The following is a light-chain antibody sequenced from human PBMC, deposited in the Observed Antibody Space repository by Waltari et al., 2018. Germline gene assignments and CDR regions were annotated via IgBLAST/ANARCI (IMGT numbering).Light chain of an antibody. Sequence: DIRMTQSPSTLSASVGDRVASTCRASQSISTWLAWYQQKPGKAPKLLIYKASSLESGVPSRFSGSGSGTEFTLTISTLQPDDFATYYCQQYNNYPKTFGQGTKVEIK. CDR3: QQYNNYPKT. CDR2: KAS. CDR1: QSISTW. V-gene: IGKV1-5*03. J-gene: IGKJ1*01.